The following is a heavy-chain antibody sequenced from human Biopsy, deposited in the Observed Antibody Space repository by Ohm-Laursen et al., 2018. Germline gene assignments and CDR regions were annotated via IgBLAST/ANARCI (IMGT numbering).Heavy chain of an antibody. J-gene: IGHJ4*01. CDR3: AREAIGYQLPCDD. D-gene: IGHD2-2*01. CDR1: TGTFNSYG. CDR2: IIPILRTT. Sequence: SVTVSCTVPTGTFNSYGIIWARQAPGQGLEWMGRIIPILRTTAYAQTFLGRVTITADTPTSSVDMELTSLTSDDTAVYFCAREAIGYQLPCDDWGQGTLVTVSS. V-gene: IGHV1-69*04.